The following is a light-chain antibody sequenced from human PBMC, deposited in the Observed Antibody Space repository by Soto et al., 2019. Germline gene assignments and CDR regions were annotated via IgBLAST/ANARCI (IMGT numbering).Light chain of an antibody. V-gene: IGLV2-14*01. Sequence: ALTQPASVSGSPGQSITISCTGTSSDISIYNYVSWYQQHPGKAPKLIIYEVSNRPSGISNRFSGAKSGNTASLTISGLQVEDEADYYCCSYTSSTNYVFGAGTKVTVL. CDR2: EVS. CDR3: CSYTSSTNYV. CDR1: SSDISIYNY. J-gene: IGLJ1*01.